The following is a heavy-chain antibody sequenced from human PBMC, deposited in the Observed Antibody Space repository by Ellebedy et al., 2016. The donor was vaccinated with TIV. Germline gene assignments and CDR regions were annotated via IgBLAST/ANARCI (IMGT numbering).Heavy chain of an antibody. Sequence: GESLKISXAASGFAVRSFGMHWVRQAPGKGLEWVAFISYDGENEYYSDSVKGRFTISRDDSKKTLSLQMSSLRAEDTAVYYCAKDSTDYGGPYGMDVWGQGTTVTVSS. J-gene: IGHJ6*02. CDR2: ISYDGENE. CDR3: AKDSTDYGGPYGMDV. V-gene: IGHV3-30*18. D-gene: IGHD4-23*01. CDR1: GFAVRSFG.